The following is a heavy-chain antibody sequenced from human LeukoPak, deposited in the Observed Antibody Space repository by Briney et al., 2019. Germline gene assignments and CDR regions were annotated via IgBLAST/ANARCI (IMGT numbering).Heavy chain of an antibody. CDR3: AKDTEQISSSSDY. Sequence: QPGRSLRLSCAASGFTFSSYAMSWVRQAPGKGLEWVSAISGSGGSTYYADSVKGRFTISRDNSKNTLYLQMNSLRAEDTAVYCCAKDTEQISSSSDYWGQGTLVTVSS. D-gene: IGHD6-13*01. CDR1: GFTFSSYA. J-gene: IGHJ4*02. CDR2: ISGSGGST. V-gene: IGHV3-23*01.